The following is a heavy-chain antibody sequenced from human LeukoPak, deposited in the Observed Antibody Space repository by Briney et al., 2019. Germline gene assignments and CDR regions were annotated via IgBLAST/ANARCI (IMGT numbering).Heavy chain of an antibody. D-gene: IGHD3-10*01. J-gene: IGHJ4*02. CDR3: ARGDYGSGSLGY. Sequence: AETLSLTCAVYGGSFSGYYWGWIRQPPGKGLEWIGEINHSGSTNYNPSLKSRVTISVDTSKNQFSLKLSSVTAADTAVYYCARGDYGSGSLGYWGQGTLVTVSS. V-gene: IGHV4-34*01. CDR2: INHSGST. CDR1: GGSFSGYY.